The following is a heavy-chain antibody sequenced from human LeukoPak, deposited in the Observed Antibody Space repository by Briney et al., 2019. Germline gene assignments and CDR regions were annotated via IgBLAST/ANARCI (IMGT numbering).Heavy chain of an antibody. CDR1: GYTFTSYY. CDR2: INPSGGST. V-gene: IGHV1-46*01. Sequence: ASVKVSCKASGYTFTSYYMHWVRQAPGQGLEWMGIINPSGGSTSYAQKFQGRVTMTRDTSTSTVYMELSSLRSDDTAVYYCTRDLGNYDSWSGYSIFFDYWGQGTLVTVSS. CDR3: TRDLGNYDSWSGYSIFFDY. D-gene: IGHD3-3*01. J-gene: IGHJ4*02.